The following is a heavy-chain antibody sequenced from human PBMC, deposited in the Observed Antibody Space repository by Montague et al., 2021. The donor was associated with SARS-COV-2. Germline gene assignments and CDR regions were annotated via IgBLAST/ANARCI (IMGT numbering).Heavy chain of an antibody. CDR3: ASELHPNYYYGMDV. Sequence: SMSISFAASGFTFSSYSMNWVRQAPGKGLEWVSSISSSSSYIYYADSVKGRFTISRDNAKNSLYLQMNSLRAEDTAVYYCASELHPNYYYGMDVWGQGTTVTVSS. CDR2: ISSSSSYI. CDR1: GFTFSSYS. J-gene: IGHJ6*02. D-gene: IGHD4-11*01. V-gene: IGHV3-21*01.